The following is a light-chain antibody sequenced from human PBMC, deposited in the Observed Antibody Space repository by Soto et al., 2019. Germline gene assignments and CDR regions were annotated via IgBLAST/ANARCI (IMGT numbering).Light chain of an antibody. V-gene: IGKV3-20*01. CDR3: QQYGGSPRT. CDR1: QTITTN. Sequence: ETVMTQSPATMSVSPGEGATLSCRASQTITTNLAWYQQKRGQPPRPLIHGAYNRATGIPDRFSGSGSGTDFTLTITRLEPEDFAVYYCQQYGGSPRTFGQGPSWIS. CDR2: GAY. J-gene: IGKJ1*01.